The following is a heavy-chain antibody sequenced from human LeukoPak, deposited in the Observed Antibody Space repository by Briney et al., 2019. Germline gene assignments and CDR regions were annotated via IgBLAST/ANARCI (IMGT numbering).Heavy chain of an antibody. D-gene: IGHD3-22*01. CDR2: ISSSSSYI. Sequence: GGSLRLSCAASGFTFSSYSMNWVRQAPRKGLEWVSSISSSSSYIYYADSVKGRFTISRDNAKNSLYLQMNSLRTEDTAVYYCARVEGGSYYYDSSGYYPLDYWGQGTLVTVSS. CDR3: ARVEGGSYYYDSSGYYPLDY. V-gene: IGHV3-21*01. J-gene: IGHJ4*02. CDR1: GFTFSSYS.